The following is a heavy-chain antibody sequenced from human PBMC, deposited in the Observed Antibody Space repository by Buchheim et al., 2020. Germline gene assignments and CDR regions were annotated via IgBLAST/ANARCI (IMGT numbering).Heavy chain of an antibody. CDR3: ARGMLTRYYFDN. V-gene: IGHV4-59*03. CDR2: VFHSGST. D-gene: IGHD3-10*01. Sequence: QVQLQESGPGLVTPSETLSLTCTVSGDSMSSDYWSWIRQPPGKGLEWIGNVFHSGSTTYNASLKSRVTISIDTSKSQLSLKVSSVTAADTAVYYCARGMLTRYYFDNWGQGTL. J-gene: IGHJ4*02. CDR1: GDSMSSDY.